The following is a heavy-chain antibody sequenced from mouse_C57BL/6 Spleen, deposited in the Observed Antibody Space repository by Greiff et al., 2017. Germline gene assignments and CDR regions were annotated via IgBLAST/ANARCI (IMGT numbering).Heavy chain of an antibody. J-gene: IGHJ4*01. Sequence: QVQLQQPGAELVKPGASVKLSCKASGYTFTSYWITWVKQRPGQGLEWIGDIYPGSGSTNYNEKFKSKATLTVDTSSSTAYMELSSLTSEDSAVYYCARKHITTVGEDAMGYRGQGTSVTVSS. D-gene: IGHD1-1*01. CDR2: IYPGSGST. V-gene: IGHV1-55*01. CDR3: ARKHITTVGEDAMGY. CDR1: GYTFTSYW.